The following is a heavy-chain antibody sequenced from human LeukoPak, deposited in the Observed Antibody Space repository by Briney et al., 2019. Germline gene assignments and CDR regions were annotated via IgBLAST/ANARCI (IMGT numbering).Heavy chain of an antibody. V-gene: IGHV4-39*01. D-gene: IGHD3-10*01. CDR1: GGSISSSSYY. J-gene: IGHJ5*02. Sequence: SETLSLTCTVSGGSISSSSYYWGWIRQPPGKGLEWIGSIYYSGSTYYNPSLKSRVTISVDTSKNQFSLKLSSVTAADTAVYYCARRSASYSLRRHNWFDPWGQGTLVTVSS. CDR2: IYYSGST. CDR3: ARRSASYSLRRHNWFDP.